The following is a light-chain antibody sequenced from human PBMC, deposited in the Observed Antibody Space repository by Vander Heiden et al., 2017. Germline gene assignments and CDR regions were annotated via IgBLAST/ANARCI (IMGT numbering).Light chain of an antibody. V-gene: IGLV6-57*01. CDR1: SGSLATQH. J-gene: IGLJ2*01. Sequence: NFMLTQPHSVSESPGKTVTISCTRRSGSLATQHVPWHQPRPDSSPATVIYEDNQRPSGVPDRFSGSIDSSSNSASLTISGLKTEDEAVYFCLSYDDSHVVFGGGTELTVL. CDR3: LSYDDSHVV. CDR2: EDN.